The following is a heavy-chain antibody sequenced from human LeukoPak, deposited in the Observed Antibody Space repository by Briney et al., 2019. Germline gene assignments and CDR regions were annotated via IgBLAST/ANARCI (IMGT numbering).Heavy chain of an antibody. J-gene: IGHJ5*02. Sequence: SVKVSCKASGGTFSSYAISWVRQAPGQGLEWMGRIIPIFGTANYAQKFQGRVTITADKSTSTAYMELSSLRSEDTAVYYCARDTSITIFGVVIPFDPWGQGTLVTVSS. CDR3: ARDTSITIFGVVIPFDP. CDR1: GGTFSSYA. CDR2: IIPIFGTA. V-gene: IGHV1-69*06. D-gene: IGHD3-3*01.